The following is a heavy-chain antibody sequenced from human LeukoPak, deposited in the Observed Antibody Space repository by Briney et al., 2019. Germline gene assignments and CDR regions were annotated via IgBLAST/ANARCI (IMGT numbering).Heavy chain of an antibody. V-gene: IGHV3-9*01. CDR1: GFTFDDYA. CDR3: AKDTGLVPAAYYSDY. J-gene: IGHJ4*02. D-gene: IGHD2-2*01. Sequence: GRSLRLSCAASGFTFDDYAMHWVRQAPGKGLEWVSGISWNSGSIGYADSVKGRFTISRDNAKNSLYLQMNSLRAEDTALYYCAKDTGLVPAAYYSDYWGQGTLVTVSS. CDR2: ISWNSGSI.